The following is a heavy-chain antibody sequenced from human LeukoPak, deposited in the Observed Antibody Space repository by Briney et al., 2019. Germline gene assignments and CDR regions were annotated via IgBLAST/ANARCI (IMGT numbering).Heavy chain of an antibody. V-gene: IGHV1-8*01. D-gene: IGHD5-12*01. CDR2: MNPNSGNT. J-gene: IGHJ3*02. Sequence: ASVKVSCKASGYTFTSYDINWVRQATGQGLEWMGWMNPNSGNTGYAQKFQGRVTMTRNTSISTAYMELSSPRSEDTAVYYCARRYEPLNDAFDIWGQGTMVTVSS. CDR3: ARRYEPLNDAFDI. CDR1: GYTFTSYD.